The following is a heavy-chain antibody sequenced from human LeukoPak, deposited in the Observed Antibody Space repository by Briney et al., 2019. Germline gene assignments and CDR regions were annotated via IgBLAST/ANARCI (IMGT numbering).Heavy chain of an antibody. CDR1: GFTLSDYY. CDR2: ISSSGSTI. CDR3: ARGDYGDPYYFDY. D-gene: IGHD4-17*01. Sequence: GGSLRLSCPASGFTLSDYYMSWIRQAAGRGREWVSYISSSGSTIYYADSVKGRFTISRDNAKKSLYLQMNSLRAEDTAVYYCARGDYGDPYYFDYWGQGTLVTVSS. J-gene: IGHJ4*02. V-gene: IGHV3-11*01.